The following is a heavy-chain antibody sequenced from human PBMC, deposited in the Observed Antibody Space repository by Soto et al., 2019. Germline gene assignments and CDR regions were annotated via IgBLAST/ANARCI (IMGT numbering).Heavy chain of an antibody. V-gene: IGHV3-21*01. CDR1: GFTFSSYS. D-gene: IGHD2-8*01. Sequence: EVQLVESGGGLVKPGGSLRLSCAASGFTFSSYSMNWVRQAPGKGLEWVSSISSSSSYIYYADSVKGRFTISRDNAKNSLYLQMNSLRAEDTAVYYCARDINGGYPLYYYYGMDVWGQGTTVTVSS. J-gene: IGHJ6*02. CDR3: ARDINGGYPLYYYYGMDV. CDR2: ISSSSSYI.